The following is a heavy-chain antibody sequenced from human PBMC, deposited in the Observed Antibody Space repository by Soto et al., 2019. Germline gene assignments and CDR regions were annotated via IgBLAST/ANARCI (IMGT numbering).Heavy chain of an antibody. CDR3: ARRRFFGVVIAFDP. Sequence: ASVKLSCKASGYTFTSNGISWVRQAPGQGLEWMGWISAYNGNTNYAQKLQGRVTMTTDTSTSTAYMELRSLRSDDTAVYYCARRRFFGVVIAFDPWGQGTLVTVSS. V-gene: IGHV1-18*01. CDR1: GYTFTSNG. D-gene: IGHD3-3*01. J-gene: IGHJ5*02. CDR2: ISAYNGNT.